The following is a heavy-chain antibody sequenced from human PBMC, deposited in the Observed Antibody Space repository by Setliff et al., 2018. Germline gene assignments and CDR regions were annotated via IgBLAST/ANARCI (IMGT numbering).Heavy chain of an antibody. D-gene: IGHD3-22*01. CDR3: ARSYDSGFYHQRDAYDI. V-gene: IGHV1-18*01. J-gene: IGHJ3*02. Sequence: ASVKVSCKASGYTFMSYDINWVRQATGQGLEWVGWISAYSGKAYYAQKLQDRATMTTDTSTGTAYLELRSLRSDDTAVYYCARSYDSGFYHQRDAYDIWGQGTMVTVSS. CDR2: ISAYSGKA. CDR1: GYTFMSYD.